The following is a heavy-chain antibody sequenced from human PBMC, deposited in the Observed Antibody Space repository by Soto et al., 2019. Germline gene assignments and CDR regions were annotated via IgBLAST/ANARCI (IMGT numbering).Heavy chain of an antibody. CDR1: GFTFSSYW. V-gene: IGHV3-7*01. CDR3: ARDLNYGLFDY. J-gene: IGHJ4*02. Sequence: GSLRLSCAASGFTFSSYWMSWVRQAPGKGLEWVANIKQDGSQKWYGDSVKGRFAISRDNTKNSLYLQMNSLRAEDTAVYYCARDLNYGLFDYWGQGTLVTVSS. D-gene: IGHD4-17*01. CDR2: IKQDGSQK.